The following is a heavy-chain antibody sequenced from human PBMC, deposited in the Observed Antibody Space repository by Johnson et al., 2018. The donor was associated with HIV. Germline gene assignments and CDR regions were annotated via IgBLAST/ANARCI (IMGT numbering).Heavy chain of an antibody. V-gene: IGHV3-48*04. CDR1: GFTFDDYT. D-gene: IGHD3-22*01. Sequence: VQLVESGGGLVQPGGSLRLSCAASGFTFDDYTMHWVRQAPGKGLEWVSIISSSGSTIYDADSVKGRFTIPRDNAKNSLYLQMNSLRAEDTAVYYCAREGMIVVGTAFDIWGQGTMVTVSS. CDR2: ISSSGSTI. CDR3: AREGMIVVGTAFDI. J-gene: IGHJ3*02.